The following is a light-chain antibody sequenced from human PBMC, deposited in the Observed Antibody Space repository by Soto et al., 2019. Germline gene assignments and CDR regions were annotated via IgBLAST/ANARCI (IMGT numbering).Light chain of an antibody. CDR3: QPYNSAPRT. J-gene: IGKJ1*01. Sequence: DIQMTQSPSSLSASVGDRVAITCRASQGISNSLAWYQQKPGKVPDILIYAASTLQSGVPFRFSGSRSGTDFTLTISSLQPEDVATYYCQPYNSAPRTFGQGTKVEIK. V-gene: IGKV1-27*01. CDR2: AAS. CDR1: QGISNS.